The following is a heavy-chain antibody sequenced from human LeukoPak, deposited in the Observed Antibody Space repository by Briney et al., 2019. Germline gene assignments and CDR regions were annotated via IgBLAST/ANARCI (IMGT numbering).Heavy chain of an antibody. CDR2: ISYDGTNK. CDR3: ARDKIVGATNFDF. Sequence: GGSLRLSCAASGFTFSSFGMHWVRQAPGKGLEWVAVISYDGTNKYYADSVKGRFTISRDNSKNTLYLQMNSLRAEDTAVYYCARDKIVGATNFDFWGQGTLVTVSS. D-gene: IGHD1-26*01. J-gene: IGHJ4*02. CDR1: GFTFSSFG. V-gene: IGHV3-30*03.